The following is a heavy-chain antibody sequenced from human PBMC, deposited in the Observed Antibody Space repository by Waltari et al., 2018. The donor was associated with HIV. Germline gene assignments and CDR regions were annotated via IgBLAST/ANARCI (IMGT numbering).Heavy chain of an antibody. Sequence: QVQLQESGPGLVKPSETLSLTCAVSGYSISSGYYWGWIRQPPGKGLEWIGSIYHSGSTHDNPALKSRVTISVDTSKNQFSRKLSSVTAADTAVYYCATGGNSDGFDYWGQGTLVTVSS. CDR2: IYHSGST. CDR1: GYSISSGYY. CDR3: ATGGNSDGFDY. V-gene: IGHV4-38-2*01. D-gene: IGHD2-21*02. J-gene: IGHJ4*02.